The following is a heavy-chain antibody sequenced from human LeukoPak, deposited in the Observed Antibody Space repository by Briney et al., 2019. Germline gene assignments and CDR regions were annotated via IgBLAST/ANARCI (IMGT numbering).Heavy chain of an antibody. V-gene: IGHV4-4*07. CDR2: IYTSGST. D-gene: IGHD1-26*01. CDR1: GGSLSNYY. Sequence: PSETLSLTSTVSGGSLSNYYWSWLRQPAGKGLEFIGRIYTSGSTDYNPSLKSRVTMSVDTSKNQFSLKLTSVTAADTAVYYCARGLGAATSEAFDIWGQGSMVTVSS. J-gene: IGHJ3*02. CDR3: ARGLGAATSEAFDI.